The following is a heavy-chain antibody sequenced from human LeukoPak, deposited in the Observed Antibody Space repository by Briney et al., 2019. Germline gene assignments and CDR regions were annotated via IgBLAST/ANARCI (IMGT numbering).Heavy chain of an antibody. CDR1: GFTFSSYG. V-gene: IGHV3-30*18. CDR3: AKDRGGHKTLDY. CDR2: ISYDGSNK. J-gene: IGHJ4*02. D-gene: IGHD2-15*01. Sequence: PGGSLRLSCAASGFTFSSYGMHWVRQAPDKGLEWVAVISYDGSNKYYADSVKGQFTISRDNSKNTLYLQMNSLRAEDTAVYYCAKDRGGHKTLDYWGQGTLVTVSS.